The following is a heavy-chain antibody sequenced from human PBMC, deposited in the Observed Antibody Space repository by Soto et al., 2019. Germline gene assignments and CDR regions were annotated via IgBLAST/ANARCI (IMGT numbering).Heavy chain of an antibody. V-gene: IGHV5-51*01. Sequence: PGESLKISCKGSGYSFTSYWIGWVRQMPGKGLEWMGIIYPGDSDTRYSPSFQGQVTISADKSISTAYLQWSSLKASDTAMYYCARGGHGSGSYYTYYYMDVWGKGTTVTVSS. D-gene: IGHD3-10*01. CDR2: IYPGDSDT. CDR1: GYSFTSYW. J-gene: IGHJ6*03. CDR3: ARGGHGSGSYYTYYYMDV.